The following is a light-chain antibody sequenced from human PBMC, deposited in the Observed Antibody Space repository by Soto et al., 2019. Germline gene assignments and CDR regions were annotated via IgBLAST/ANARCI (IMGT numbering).Light chain of an antibody. Sequence: QSALTQPPSVSGAPGQRVTISCTGSSSNIGAGYHVHWYQQLPGTAPKLLIYGNSNRPSGVPDRFSGSKSGTSASLAITGLQAEDEADYYCQSYDSSLSGFYVFGTGTKVT. CDR3: QSYDSSLSGFYV. CDR1: SSNIGAGYH. CDR2: GNS. J-gene: IGLJ1*01. V-gene: IGLV1-40*01.